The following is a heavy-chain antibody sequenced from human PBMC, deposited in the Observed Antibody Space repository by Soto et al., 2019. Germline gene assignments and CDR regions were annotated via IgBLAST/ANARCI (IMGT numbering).Heavy chain of an antibody. Sequence: VQLVESGGGLVQPGGSLRLSCAASGFTFSSYSMNWVRQAPGKGLEWVSYISSSSSSIYYADSVKGRFTISRDNAKNSLYLQMNSLRDEDTAVYYCASTANYYGSGSYRYFDLWGRGTLVTVSS. V-gene: IGHV3-48*02. CDR2: ISSSSSSI. J-gene: IGHJ2*01. CDR1: GFTFSSYS. CDR3: ASTANYYGSGSYRYFDL. D-gene: IGHD3-10*01.